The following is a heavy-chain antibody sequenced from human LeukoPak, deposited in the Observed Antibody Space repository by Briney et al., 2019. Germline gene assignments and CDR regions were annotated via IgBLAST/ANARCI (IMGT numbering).Heavy chain of an antibody. D-gene: IGHD3-3*01. Sequence: PGGSLRLSCSASGFTFSSYAMHWVRQAPGKGLEYVSAISSNGGSTYYADSVTGRFTISRDNSKNTLYLQMSSLRAEDTAVYYCVKETTYYDFWKGMDVWGQGTTVTVSS. J-gene: IGHJ6*02. CDR2: ISSNGGST. CDR3: VKETTYYDFWKGMDV. CDR1: GFTFSSYA. V-gene: IGHV3-64D*06.